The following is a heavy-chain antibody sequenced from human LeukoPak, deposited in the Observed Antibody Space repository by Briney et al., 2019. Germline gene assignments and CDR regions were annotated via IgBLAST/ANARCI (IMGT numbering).Heavy chain of an antibody. CDR2: IWYDGSNK. J-gene: IGHJ4*02. Sequence: GGSLRLSCAASGFTFSSYGMHWVRQAPGKGLEWVAVIWYDGSNKYYADSVKGRFTISRDNSKNTLYLQMNSLRAEDTAVYYCARERDANYYDSSGYYSIRDYWGQGTLVTVSS. D-gene: IGHD3-22*01. CDR3: ARERDANYYDSSGYYSIRDY. CDR1: GFTFSSYG. V-gene: IGHV3-33*01.